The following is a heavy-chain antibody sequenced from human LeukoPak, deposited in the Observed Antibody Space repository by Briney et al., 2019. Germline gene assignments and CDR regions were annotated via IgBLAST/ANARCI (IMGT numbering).Heavy chain of an antibody. Sequence: GGSLRLSXAASGFTFSSYSMNWVRQAPGTGLEWVSSISSSYIYYADSVKGRFTISRDNAKNSLYLQMNSLRAEDTAVYYCAREMIVGASIDYWGQGTLVTVSS. CDR3: AREMIVGASIDY. J-gene: IGHJ4*02. CDR1: GFTFSSYS. D-gene: IGHD1-26*01. V-gene: IGHV3-21*01. CDR2: ISSSYI.